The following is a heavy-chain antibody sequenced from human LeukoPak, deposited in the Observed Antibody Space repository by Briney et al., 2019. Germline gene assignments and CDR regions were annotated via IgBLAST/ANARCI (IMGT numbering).Heavy chain of an antibody. D-gene: IGHD3-10*01. CDR2: ISSSGITI. V-gene: IGHV3-48*03. J-gene: IGHJ4*02. Sequence: PGGSLRLSCAPSGFTFSSYEMNWVRQAPGKGLEWVSYISSSGITIYYAHSVKGRFTISRDNAKNSLYLQMNRLRAADTAVYYCERVQYGSGSYSVDYWGQGTLVTVSS. CDR3: ERVQYGSGSYSVDY. CDR1: GFTFSSYE.